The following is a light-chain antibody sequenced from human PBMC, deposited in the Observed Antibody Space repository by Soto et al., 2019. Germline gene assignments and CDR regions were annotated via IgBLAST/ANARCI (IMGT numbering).Light chain of an antibody. J-gene: IGLJ2*01. Sequence: QSVLTQPPSASGTPGQRVSVSCFGSSSNIGSTTVNWYQQLPGTAPKLLIYSNNQRPSGVPDRFSGSKSGTSASLTISGLQAEDEAEYYCCSYAGSRTHVLFGGGTKLTVL. CDR1: SSNIGSTT. CDR3: CSYAGSRTHVL. V-gene: IGLV1-44*01. CDR2: SNN.